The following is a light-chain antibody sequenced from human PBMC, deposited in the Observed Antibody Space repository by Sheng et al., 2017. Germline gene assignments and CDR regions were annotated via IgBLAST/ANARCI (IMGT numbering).Light chain of an antibody. J-gene: IGKJ5*01. V-gene: IGKV4-1*01. CDR2: WAS. CDR3: QQYYSLPLIT. Sequence: DIVMTQSPDSLAVSLGERATIKCKSSQSVLYNSNNKNYLAWYQQKPGQPPKLLIYWASTRESGVPDRFSGSGSGSDFTLTISSLQAADVAVYYCQQYYSLPLITFGQRGHDWRLN. CDR1: QSVLYNSNNKNY.